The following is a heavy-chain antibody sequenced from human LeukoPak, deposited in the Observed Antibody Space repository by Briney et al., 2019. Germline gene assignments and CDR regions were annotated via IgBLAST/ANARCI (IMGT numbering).Heavy chain of an antibody. CDR2: VGDDGTNR. D-gene: IGHD3-22*01. CDR1: DSIFRHYG. Sequence: GGSLRLSCAASDSIFRHYGMHWVRQAPGKGLEWGSVVGDDGTNRHYGDSVKGRFTISRDKSKNAVYLQMDSLRAEDTAVYYCAGGNGYHPLTTYWGQGTLVTVSS. J-gene: IGHJ1*01. CDR3: AGGNGYHPLTTY. V-gene: IGHV3-33*01.